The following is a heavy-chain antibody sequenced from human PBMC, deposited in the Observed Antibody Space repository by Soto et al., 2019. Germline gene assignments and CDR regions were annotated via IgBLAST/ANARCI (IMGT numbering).Heavy chain of an antibody. J-gene: IGHJ6*02. Sequence: GASVRVSCKASGYSFTDYHIHWVRQAPGQGLEWLGRMNPKSGGTSTAQKLQGWVTMTTDTSISTASMELTRLTSDDTAIYYCARGDSTDCSTGVCSFFYNHDMDVWG. D-gene: IGHD2-8*01. V-gene: IGHV1-2*04. CDR3: ARGDSTDCSTGVCSFFYNHDMDV. CDR1: GYSFTDYH. CDR2: MNPKSGGT.